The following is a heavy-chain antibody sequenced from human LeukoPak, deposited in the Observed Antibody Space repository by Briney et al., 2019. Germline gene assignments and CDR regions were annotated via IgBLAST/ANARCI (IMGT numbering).Heavy chain of an antibody. D-gene: IGHD3-9*01. CDR1: GYTFTSYG. CDR3: ARDQAPFYDILTGYYSPYDY. V-gene: IGHV1-18*01. J-gene: IGHJ4*02. Sequence: ASVKVSCKASGYTFTSYGISWVRQAPGQGLEWMGWISAYNGNTNYAQKPQGRVTMTTDTSTSTAYMELRSLRSDDTAVYYCARDQAPFYDILTGYYSPYDYWGQGTLVTVSS. CDR2: ISAYNGNT.